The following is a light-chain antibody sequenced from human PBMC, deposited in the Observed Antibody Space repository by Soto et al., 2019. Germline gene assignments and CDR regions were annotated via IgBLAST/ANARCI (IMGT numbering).Light chain of an antibody. J-gene: IGKJ4*01. Sequence: DIQMTQSPSTLSASVGDRVTITCRASQSISSWLAWYQQKPGKAPKLLIYKASSLASGVPPRFSGSGSGTEFTLTISSLQPDDFATYYCQQYNSYSPLTFGGGTKVEIK. CDR2: KAS. V-gene: IGKV1-5*03. CDR3: QQYNSYSPLT. CDR1: QSISSW.